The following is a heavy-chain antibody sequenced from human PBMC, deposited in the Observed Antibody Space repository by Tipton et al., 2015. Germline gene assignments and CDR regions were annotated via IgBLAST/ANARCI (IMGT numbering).Heavy chain of an antibody. D-gene: IGHD6-13*01. J-gene: IGHJ4*02. CDR1: GYTLTRYG. CDR2: INPNNGIS. CDR3: ARGPAAGHDY. V-gene: IGHV1-18*01. Sequence: QLVQSGAEVKRPGASVKGSCKASGYTLTRYGISWVRQAPGQGLEWMGWINPNNGISNYAQRFQGRVTMTTDTSTRTAYMELRSLRSDDTAVYYCARGPAAGHDYWGQGTLVTV.